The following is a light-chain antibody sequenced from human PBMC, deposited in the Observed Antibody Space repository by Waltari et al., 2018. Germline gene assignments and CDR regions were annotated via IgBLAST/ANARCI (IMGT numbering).Light chain of an antibody. J-gene: IGKJ2*01. CDR3: QHRG. CDR2: KAS. V-gene: IGKV1-5*03. Sequence: DIQMTQSPSTLSASVGDRVTITCRTSQTINRWLAWYQQKPGKAPKLLIYKASILESGVPPRFSGSGSGTEFTLTISSLQPDDFATYYCQHRGFGLGTKLQIK. CDR1: QTINRW.